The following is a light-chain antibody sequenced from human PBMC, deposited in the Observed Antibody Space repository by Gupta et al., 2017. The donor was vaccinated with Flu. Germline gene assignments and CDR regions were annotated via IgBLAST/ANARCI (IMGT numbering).Light chain of an antibody. V-gene: IGLV1-51*02. CDR2: ENT. CDR1: TSNVGNNF. J-gene: IGLJ1*01. CDR3: GAWDGSLGTDYV. Sequence: QSVLTQPPSVSAAPGQTIAISCSGGTSNVGNNFVSWYQQLPGKAPKLLIYENTLRPSGIPDRFSGSKSGTPATLGITGLQTGNEASYYCGAWDGSLGTDYVFGSGTKVTVL.